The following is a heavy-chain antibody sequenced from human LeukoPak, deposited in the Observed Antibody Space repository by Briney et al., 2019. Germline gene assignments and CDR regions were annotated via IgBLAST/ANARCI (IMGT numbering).Heavy chain of an antibody. V-gene: IGHV3-21*01. Sequence: PGGSLRLSCAASGFTFSSYPMHWVRQAPGKGLEWVSSISSRSSYIYYADSVKGRFTISRDNAKNSLYLQMDSLRAEDTAVYYCAREIRSSSVFDYWGQEPWSPSPQ. J-gene: IGHJ4*01. D-gene: IGHD6-6*01. CDR3: AREIRSSSVFDY. CDR2: ISSRSSYI. CDR1: GFTFSSYP.